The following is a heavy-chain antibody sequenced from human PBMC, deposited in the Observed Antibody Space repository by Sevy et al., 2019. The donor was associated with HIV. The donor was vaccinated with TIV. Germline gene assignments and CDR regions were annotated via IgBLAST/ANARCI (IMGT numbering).Heavy chain of an antibody. V-gene: IGHV1-2*06. D-gene: IGHD1-26*01. CDR1: GYTFTGYY. J-gene: IGHJ4*02. Sequence: ASVKVSCKASGYTFTGYYMHWVRQAPGQGLEWMGRINPNSGGTNYAQKFQGRVTMTRDTSISTAYMELSRLRSDDTAVYYCARVLSGSYDGSYWGQGTLVTVSS. CDR2: INPNSGGT. CDR3: ARVLSGSYDGSY.